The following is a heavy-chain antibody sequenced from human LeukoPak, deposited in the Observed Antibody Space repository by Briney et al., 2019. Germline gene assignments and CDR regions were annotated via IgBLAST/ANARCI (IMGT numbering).Heavy chain of an antibody. Sequence: SETLSLTCTVSGGSISSSSYYWGWIRQPPGTGLEWIGSIYYSGSTYYNPSLKSRVTISVDTYKNQFSLKLSSVTAADTAVYYCARVGSSSWYFDYWGQGTLVTVSS. CDR3: ARVGSSSWYFDY. D-gene: IGHD6-13*01. CDR2: IYYSGST. J-gene: IGHJ4*02. CDR1: GGSISSSSYY. V-gene: IGHV4-39*07.